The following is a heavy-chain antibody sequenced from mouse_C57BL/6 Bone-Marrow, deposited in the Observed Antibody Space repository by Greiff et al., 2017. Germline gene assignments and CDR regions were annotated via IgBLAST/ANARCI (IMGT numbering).Heavy chain of an antibody. CDR3: ARLGLGADY. V-gene: IGHV1-50*01. J-gene: IGHJ2*01. Sequence: VQLQQPGAELVKPGASVKLSCKASGYTFTSYWMQWVKQRPGQGLEWIGEIDPSDSYTNYNQKFKGKATLTVDTSSSTAYMQRSSLTSVDSAVYYCARLGLGADYGGQGTTLTVSA. CDR1: GYTFTSYW. D-gene: IGHD3-3*01. CDR2: IDPSDSYT.